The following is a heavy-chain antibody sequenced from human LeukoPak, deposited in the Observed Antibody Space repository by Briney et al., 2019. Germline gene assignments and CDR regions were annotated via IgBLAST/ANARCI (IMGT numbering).Heavy chain of an antibody. D-gene: IGHD2-2*01. J-gene: IGHJ6*02. V-gene: IGHV3-9*01. CDR2: ISWNSGSI. CDR3: AKMGLHQLRPRLGYGMDV. Sequence: GGSLRLSCAASGFTFDDYAMHWVRQAPGKGLEWVSGISWNSGSIGYADSVKGRFTISRDNAKNSLYLQMNSLRAEDTALNYCAKMGLHQLRPRLGYGMDVWGQGTTVTVSS. CDR1: GFTFDDYA.